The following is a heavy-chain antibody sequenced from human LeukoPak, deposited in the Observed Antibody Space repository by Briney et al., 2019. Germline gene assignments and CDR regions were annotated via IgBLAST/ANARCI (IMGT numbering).Heavy chain of an antibody. CDR2: IGGDGDNT. D-gene: IGHD2-15*01. CDR3: ARAVVVAAKYYYYMDV. V-gene: IGHV3-23*01. J-gene: IGHJ6*03. Sequence: GGTLRLSCAASGITFKYYGMSWVRQAPGKGPEWVSAIGGDGDNTYYADSVKGRFTISRDNSKNTLYLQMNSLRAEDTAVYYCARAVVVAAKYYYYMDVWGKGTTVTVSS. CDR1: GITFKYYG.